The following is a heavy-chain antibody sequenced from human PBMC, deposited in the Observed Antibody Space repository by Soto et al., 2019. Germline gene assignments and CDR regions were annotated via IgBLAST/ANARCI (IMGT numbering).Heavy chain of an antibody. Sequence: GSSVKVSCKASGYTFTSYYMHWVRQAPGQGLEWMGIINPSGGSTSYAQKFQGRVTMTRDTSTSTVYMELSSLRSEDTAVYYCARAGYYYDSSGYSFDYWGQGTLITAPQ. CDR2: INPSGGST. CDR1: GYTFTSYY. D-gene: IGHD3-22*01. J-gene: IGHJ4*02. V-gene: IGHV1-46*01. CDR3: ARAGYYYDSSGYSFDY.